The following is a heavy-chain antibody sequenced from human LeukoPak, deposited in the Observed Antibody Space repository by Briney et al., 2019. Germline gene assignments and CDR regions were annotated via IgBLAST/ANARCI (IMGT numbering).Heavy chain of an antibody. D-gene: IGHD3-10*01. CDR1: GGSISSYY. CDR3: ARDVGSMVRGVNYYYGMDV. Sequence: SETLCLTCSVSGGSISSYYWSWIRQPPGKGLEWIGYIYYSGSTNYNPSLKSRVTISVDTSKNQSSLKLSSVTAADTAVYYCARDVGSMVRGVNYYYGMDVWGKGTTVTVSS. CDR2: IYYSGST. V-gene: IGHV4-59*01. J-gene: IGHJ6*04.